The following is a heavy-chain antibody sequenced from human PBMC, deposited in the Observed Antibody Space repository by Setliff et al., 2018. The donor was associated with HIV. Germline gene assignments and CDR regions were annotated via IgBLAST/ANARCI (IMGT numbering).Heavy chain of an antibody. Sequence: TLSLTCTVSGGSISSYFWSWIRQPPGKGLEWIGYIYTNGSTNYNPSLKSRVTISVDTSKNQFSLRLNSVTAADTAVYYCARGATLLPGYSDRWEYFYMDVWGKGTTVTVSS. J-gene: IGHJ6*03. V-gene: IGHV4-4*08. D-gene: IGHD5-12*01. CDR3: ARGATLLPGYSDRWEYFYMDV. CDR2: IYTNGST. CDR1: GGSISSYF.